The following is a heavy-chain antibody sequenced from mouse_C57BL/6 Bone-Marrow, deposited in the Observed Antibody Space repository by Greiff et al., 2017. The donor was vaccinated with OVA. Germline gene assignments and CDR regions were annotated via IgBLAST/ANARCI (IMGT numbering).Heavy chain of an antibody. J-gene: IGHJ2*01. CDR2: IYPRSGNT. CDR3: ARLGADYSNYASYFDY. CDR1: GYTFTSYG. Sequence: VQLQQSGAELARPGASVKLSCKASGYTFTSYGISWVKQRTGQGLEWIGEIYPRSGNTYYNEKFKGKATLTADKSSSTAYMELRSLTSEDSAVYFCARLGADYSNYASYFDYWGQGTTLTVSS. D-gene: IGHD2-5*01. V-gene: IGHV1-81*01.